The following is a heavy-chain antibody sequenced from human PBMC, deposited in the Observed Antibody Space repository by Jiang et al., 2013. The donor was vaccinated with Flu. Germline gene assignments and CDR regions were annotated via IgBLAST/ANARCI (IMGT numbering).Heavy chain of an antibody. J-gene: IGHJ3*01. V-gene: IGHV4-39*01. CDR1: GGSISRSSSF. CDR3: ASLRLWFGESPYA. D-gene: IGHD3-10*01. Sequence: GPGLVKPSETLSLMCTVSGGSISRSSSFWGWIRQSPGKGLEWIGTISYGGTTFYNPPLNSRVTISVDTSKKQFYLKLNSITAADTAVYYCASLRLWFGESPYA. CDR2: ISYGGTT.